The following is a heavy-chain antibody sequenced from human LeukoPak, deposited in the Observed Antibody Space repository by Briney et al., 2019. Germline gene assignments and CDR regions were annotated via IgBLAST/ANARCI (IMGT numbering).Heavy chain of an antibody. D-gene: IGHD4-17*01. CDR3: LYGDYDYYYYGMDV. Sequence: GESLTPSCAPSGLTFSNAWMRWVRPAPGKGLEWVGCIKSKTDGGTTDYAAPVKGRFTISRDDSKNMLYLQMNSLKTEDTAVYYCLYGDYDYYYYGMDVWGQGTTVTVSS. J-gene: IGHJ6*02. V-gene: IGHV3-15*01. CDR1: GLTFSNAW. CDR2: IKSKTDGGTT.